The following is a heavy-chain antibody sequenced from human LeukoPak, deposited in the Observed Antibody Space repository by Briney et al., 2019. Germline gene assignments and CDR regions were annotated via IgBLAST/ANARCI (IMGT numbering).Heavy chain of an antibody. CDR3: ARMYGDYPWFIFDY. V-gene: IGHV4-4*07. D-gene: IGHD4-17*01. J-gene: IGHJ4*02. CDR1: GGSISSYY. CDR2: IYTSGST. Sequence: TSETLSLTCTVSGGSISSYYWSWIRQPAGKGLEWIGRIYTSGSTNYNPSLKSRVTMSVDTSKNQFSLKLSSVTAADTAVYYCARMYGDYPWFIFDYWGQGTLVTVSS.